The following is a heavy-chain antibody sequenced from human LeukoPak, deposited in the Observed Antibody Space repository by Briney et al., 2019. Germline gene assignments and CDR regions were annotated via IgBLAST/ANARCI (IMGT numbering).Heavy chain of an antibody. CDR3: TARIVGVPFDY. Sequence: SETLSLNCTVSGDYVKNHYWSWIRQPAGKGLEWIGRIYTSGHTKSNPSLDSRVTMSVYTSRNQISQRLSSVTAADTAVYYCTARIVGVPFDYWGQGTLVTASS. CDR2: IYTSGHT. D-gene: IGHD1-26*01. V-gene: IGHV4-4*07. CDR1: GDYVKNHY. J-gene: IGHJ4*02.